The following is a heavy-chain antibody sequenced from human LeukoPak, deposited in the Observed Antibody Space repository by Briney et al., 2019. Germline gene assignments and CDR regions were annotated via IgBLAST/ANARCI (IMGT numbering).Heavy chain of an antibody. CDR2: ISYTGST. D-gene: IGHD6-19*01. CDR1: GGSIRSTSYY. J-gene: IGHJ5*02. Sequence: SETLSLTCTVSGGSIRSTSYYWGWIRQPPGKGLEWIGSISYTGSTYYNPSLKSRVTISVDTSRNQFSLKLSSVTAADTAVYYCARASSGWYNWFDPWGQGTLVTVSS. CDR3: ARASSGWYNWFDP. V-gene: IGHV4-39*07.